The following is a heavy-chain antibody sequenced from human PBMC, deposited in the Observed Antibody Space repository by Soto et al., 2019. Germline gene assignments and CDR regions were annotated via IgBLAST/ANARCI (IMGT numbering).Heavy chain of an antibody. CDR3: ARHGGYSSYYYYYYGMDV. V-gene: IGHV4-39*01. CDR2: IYYSGST. Sequence: SETLSLTCTVSSGSISSSNYYWGWIRQPPGKGLEWIGSIYYSGSTYYNPSLKSRVTISIDTSKNRFSLNLNSVTAADTAVYYCARHGGYSSYYYYYYGMDVWGQGTTVTVSS. CDR1: SGSISSSNYY. J-gene: IGHJ6*02. D-gene: IGHD5-18*01.